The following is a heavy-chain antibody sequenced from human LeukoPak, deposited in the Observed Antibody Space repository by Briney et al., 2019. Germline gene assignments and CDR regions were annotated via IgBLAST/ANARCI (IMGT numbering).Heavy chain of an antibody. V-gene: IGHV1-69*13. CDR2: IIPIFGTA. D-gene: IGHD6-6*01. CDR1: GGSFSSYA. Sequence: SVKVSCKASGGSFSSYAISWVRQAPGQGLEWMGGIIPIFGTANYAQKFQGRVTITADESTSTAYMELSSLRSEDTAVYYCARDFGYSSSTYFDYWGQGTLVTVSS. J-gene: IGHJ4*02. CDR3: ARDFGYSSSTYFDY.